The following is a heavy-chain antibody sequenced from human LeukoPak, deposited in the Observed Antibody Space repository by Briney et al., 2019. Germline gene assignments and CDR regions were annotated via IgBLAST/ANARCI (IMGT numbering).Heavy chain of an antibody. J-gene: IGHJ4*02. Sequence: SETLSLTCTVSGGSISNYYWNWIRQSPGKGLEWIGYILSSGSTHHNPSLTSRISLSVDTSKNQFSLKLSSVTAADTAVYYCASSYGPKYYFDYWGQGTLVTVSS. D-gene: IGHD3-10*01. CDR3: ASSYGPKYYFDY. CDR2: ILSSGST. V-gene: IGHV4-4*09. CDR1: GGSISNYY.